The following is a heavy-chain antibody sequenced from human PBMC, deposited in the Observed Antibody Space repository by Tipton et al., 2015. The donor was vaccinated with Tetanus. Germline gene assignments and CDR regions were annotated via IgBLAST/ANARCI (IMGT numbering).Heavy chain of an antibody. CDR3: GGFSFSDDLDI. J-gene: IGHJ3*02. CDR1: GFTFSSYG. V-gene: IGHV3-30*03. D-gene: IGHD2-15*01. Sequence: SLRLSCAASGFTFSSYGMHWVRQAPGKGLEWVAVISYDGSNKYYADSVKGRFTISRDNSKNTLYLQMNSLRAEDTAVYYCGGFSFSDDLDIWGRGTMVTVSS. CDR2: ISYDGSNK.